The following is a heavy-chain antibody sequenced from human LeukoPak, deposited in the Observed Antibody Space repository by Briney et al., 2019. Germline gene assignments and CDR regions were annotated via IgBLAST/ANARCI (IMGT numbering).Heavy chain of an antibody. CDR3: ALIPKYCSSTSCYLNGWFDP. CDR1: GGTFSSYA. D-gene: IGHD2-2*01. Sequence: ASVKVSCKASGGTFSSYAISWLRQAPGQGLEWMGGIIPVFGTANYAQKFQGRVTITTDESTSTAYMELSSLRSEDTAVYYCALIPKYCSSTSCYLNGWFDPWGQGTLVTVSS. V-gene: IGHV1-69*05. J-gene: IGHJ5*02. CDR2: IIPVFGTA.